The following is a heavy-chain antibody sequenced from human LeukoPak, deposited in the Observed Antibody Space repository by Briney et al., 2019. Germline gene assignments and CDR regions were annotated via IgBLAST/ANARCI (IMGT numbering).Heavy chain of an antibody. CDR3: AKVPYGSGRSNWFDP. V-gene: IGHV3-23*01. D-gene: IGHD3-10*01. CDR1: GFTFSSYA. Sequence: GGSLRLSCAASGFTFSSYAMSWVRQAPGKGLEWVSAISGSGGSTYYADSAKGRFTISRDNSKNTLYLQMNSLRAEDTAVYYCAKVPYGSGRSNWFDPWGQGTLVTVSS. J-gene: IGHJ5*02. CDR2: ISGSGGST.